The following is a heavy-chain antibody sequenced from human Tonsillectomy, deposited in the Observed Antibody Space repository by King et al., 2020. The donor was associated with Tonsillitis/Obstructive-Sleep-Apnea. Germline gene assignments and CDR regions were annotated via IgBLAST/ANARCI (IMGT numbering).Heavy chain of an antibody. J-gene: IGHJ5*02. V-gene: IGHV3-53*01. CDR2: IYSGGST. D-gene: IGHD3-16*01. CDR1: GFTVSSNY. Sequence: VQLVESGGGLIQPGGSLRLSCAASGFTVSSNYMSWVRQAPGKGLEWVSVIYSGGSTYYADSVKGRFTISRDNSKNTLYLQMNSLRAEDTAVYYCARARGDFTEWFDPWGQGTLVTVSS. CDR3: ARARGDFTEWFDP.